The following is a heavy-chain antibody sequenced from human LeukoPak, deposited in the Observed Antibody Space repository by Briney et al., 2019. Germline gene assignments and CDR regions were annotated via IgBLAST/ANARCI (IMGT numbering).Heavy chain of an antibody. V-gene: IGHV3-11*06. CDR2: ISSSSSYT. J-gene: IGHJ6*04. CDR1: GLTFSDYY. Sequence: GGSLRLSCAASGLTFSDYYMSWIRQAPGKGLEWVSYISSSSSYTNYADSVKGRFTISRDNAKNSLYLQMNSLRAEDTAVYYCARDTGSGSYYYYGMDVWGKGTTVTVSS. D-gene: IGHD3-10*01. CDR3: ARDTGSGSYYYYGMDV.